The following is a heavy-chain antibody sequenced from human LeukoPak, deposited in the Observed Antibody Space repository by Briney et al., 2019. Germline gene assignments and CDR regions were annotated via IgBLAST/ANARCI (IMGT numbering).Heavy chain of an antibody. D-gene: IGHD3-16*01. CDR2: INKDGTEK. Sequence: PGGSLRLSCAASGFTFSIYWMNWIRQAPGKGLEWVANINKDGTEKYYVDSVKGRFTISGDNAKNSLSMPMESLRAEDTAVYFCVLGGGYWGQGTLVTVSS. CDR1: GFTFSIYW. V-gene: IGHV3-7*01. J-gene: IGHJ4*02. CDR3: VLGGGY.